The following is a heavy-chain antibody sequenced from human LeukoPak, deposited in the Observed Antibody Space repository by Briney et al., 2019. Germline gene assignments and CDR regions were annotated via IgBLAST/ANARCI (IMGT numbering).Heavy chain of an antibody. CDR1: GYTFTGYY. D-gene: IGHD1-7*01. CDR3: ARVRPGTTVYMDV. V-gene: IGHV1-2*02. Sequence: GASVKVSCKASGYTFTGYYMHWVRQAPGQGLEWMGWINPKSGGTNYAQKFQGRVTMTRDTSISTAYMELSRLRSDDTAVYYCARVRPGTTVYMDVWGKGTTVTVSS. CDR2: INPKSGGT. J-gene: IGHJ6*03.